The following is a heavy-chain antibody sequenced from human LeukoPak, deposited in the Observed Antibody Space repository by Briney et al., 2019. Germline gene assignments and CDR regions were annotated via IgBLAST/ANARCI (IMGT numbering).Heavy chain of an antibody. CDR3: AREVGGSGWIREDAFDI. J-gene: IGHJ3*02. CDR2: INTRGSTI. D-gene: IGHD6-19*01. Sequence: GGSLRLSCAASGFTFSDYYMSWIRQAPGKGLEWVSYINTRGSTIYYADSVKGRFTISRDNAKNSLYLQMNSLRAEDTAVYYCAREVGGSGWIREDAFDIWGQGTMVTVSS. V-gene: IGHV3-11*04. CDR1: GFTFSDYY.